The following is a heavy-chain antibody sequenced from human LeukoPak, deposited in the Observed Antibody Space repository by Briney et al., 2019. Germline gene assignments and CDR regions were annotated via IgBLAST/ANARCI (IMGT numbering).Heavy chain of an antibody. CDR1: GGSISSYY. CDR2: IYYSGST. Sequence: SETLSLTCTVSGGSISSYYWSRIRQPPGKGLEWIGYIYYSGSTNYNPSLKSRVTISVDTSKNQFSLKLSSVTAADTAVYYCARDSHGFHYFDYWGQGTLVTVSS. V-gene: IGHV4-59*01. J-gene: IGHJ4*02. CDR3: ARDSHGFHYFDY. D-gene: IGHD3-10*01.